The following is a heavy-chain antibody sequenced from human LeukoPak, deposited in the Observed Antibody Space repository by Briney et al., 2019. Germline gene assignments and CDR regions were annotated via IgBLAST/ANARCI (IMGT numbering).Heavy chain of an antibody. CDR3: ARDGYNSGY. CDR2: IYYSGST. J-gene: IGHJ4*02. CDR1: VGSISRSSYY. D-gene: IGHD5-24*01. Sequence: PSETLSLTCTVSVGSISRSSYYWGWIRQPPGKGLEWIGRIYYSGSTYYNPSLNNRVTISVHTSKYQFTLKLSSVTAADTAVYYCARDGYNSGYWGQGTLVTVSS. V-gene: IGHV4-39*02.